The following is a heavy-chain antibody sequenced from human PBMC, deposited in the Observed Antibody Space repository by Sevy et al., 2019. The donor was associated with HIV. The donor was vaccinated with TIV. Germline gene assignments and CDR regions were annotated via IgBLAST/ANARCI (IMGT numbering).Heavy chain of an antibody. D-gene: IGHD2-21*01. CDR2: IIPNGGST. Sequence: GGSLRLSCAASGLSFNTYVMSWVRQAPGKGRQWVSTIIPNGGSTYYADSVKGRFTISRDNSRNTVFLQVNSLRAEDTAVYYCAKESLDGYYWGQGTLVTVSS. V-gene: IGHV3-23*01. CDR1: GLSFNTYV. J-gene: IGHJ4*02. CDR3: AKESLDGYY.